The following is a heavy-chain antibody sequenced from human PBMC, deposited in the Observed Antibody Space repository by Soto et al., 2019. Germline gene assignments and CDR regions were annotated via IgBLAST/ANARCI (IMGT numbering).Heavy chain of an antibody. CDR3: ARAGVGATPNDY. J-gene: IGHJ4*02. Sequence: GASVKVSCKASGYTFTGYYMHWVRQAPGQRLEWMGWINAGNGNTKYSQKFQGRVTITRDTSASTAYMELSSLRSEDTAVYYCARAGVGATPNDYWGQGTLVTVS. V-gene: IGHV1-3*01. D-gene: IGHD1-26*01. CDR1: GYTFTGYY. CDR2: INAGNGNT.